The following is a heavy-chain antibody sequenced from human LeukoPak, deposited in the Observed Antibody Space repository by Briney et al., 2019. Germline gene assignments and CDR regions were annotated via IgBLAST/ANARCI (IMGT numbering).Heavy chain of an antibody. Sequence: SETLSLTCAVYGGSFSGYYWSWIRQPPGKGLEWIGEINHSGSTNYNPSLKSRVTISVDTCKNQFSLKLSSVTAADTAVYYCARDLRCSSTSCYNYYYYMDVWGKGTTVTVSS. CDR1: GGSFSGYY. CDR3: ARDLRCSSTSCYNYYYYMDV. V-gene: IGHV4-34*01. J-gene: IGHJ6*03. CDR2: INHSGST. D-gene: IGHD2-2*02.